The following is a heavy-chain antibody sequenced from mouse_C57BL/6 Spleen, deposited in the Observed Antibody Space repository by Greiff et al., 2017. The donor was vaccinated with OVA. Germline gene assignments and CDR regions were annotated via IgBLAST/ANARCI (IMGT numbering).Heavy chain of an antibody. D-gene: IGHD1-1*01. CDR3: TREERFYYYGSSPYWYFDV. Sequence: EVHLVESGEGLVKPGGSLKLSCAASGFTFSSYAMSWVRQTPEKRLEWVAYISSGGDYIYYADTVKGRFTISRDNARNTLYLQMSSLKSEDTAMYYCTREERFYYYGSSPYWYFDVWAQGPRSPSPQ. J-gene: IGHJ1*03. CDR1: GFTFSSYA. V-gene: IGHV5-9-1*02. CDR2: ISSGGDYI.